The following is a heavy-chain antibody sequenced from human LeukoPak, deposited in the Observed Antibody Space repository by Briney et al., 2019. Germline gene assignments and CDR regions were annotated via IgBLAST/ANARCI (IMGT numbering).Heavy chain of an antibody. CDR3: ARGYCSSTSCSYYFDY. CDR2: INAGNGNT. Sequence: ASVKVSCKASGYTFTSYAMHWVRQAPGQRLEWIGWINAGNGNTKYSQKFQGRVTITRDTSASTAYMELSSLRSEDTAVYYCARGYCSSTSCSYYFDYWGQGTLVTVSS. V-gene: IGHV1-3*01. D-gene: IGHD2-2*01. J-gene: IGHJ4*02. CDR1: GYTFTSYA.